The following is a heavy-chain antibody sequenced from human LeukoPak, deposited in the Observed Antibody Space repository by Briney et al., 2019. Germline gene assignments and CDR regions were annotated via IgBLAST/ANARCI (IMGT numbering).Heavy chain of an antibody. D-gene: IGHD2-15*01. V-gene: IGHV3-74*01. CDR1: GFTFSSYW. CDR3: AKEACSGGSCKPYFDY. Sequence: GGSLRLSCAASGFTFSSYWTHWVRQAPGKGLGWVSRINIDGSSTSYADSVKGRFTISRDNAKNTRYLQMNSLRAEDTAVYYCAKEACSGGSCKPYFDYWGQGTLVTVSS. CDR2: INIDGSST. J-gene: IGHJ4*02.